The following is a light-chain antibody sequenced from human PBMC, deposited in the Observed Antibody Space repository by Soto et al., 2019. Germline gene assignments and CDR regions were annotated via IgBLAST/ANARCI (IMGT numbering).Light chain of an antibody. CDR1: QDITRW. CDR3: QQAHSFPFT. V-gene: IGKV1-12*01. CDR2: AAS. Sequence: DIQMTQSPSSVSAVVGDRVTITCRASQDITRWLAWYQQQPGRAPKLLIYAASTLQGGVPSRFSCSGSRTDFTLTISSLRPEDFATYYCQQAHSFPFTFGQGTRLEI. J-gene: IGKJ5*01.